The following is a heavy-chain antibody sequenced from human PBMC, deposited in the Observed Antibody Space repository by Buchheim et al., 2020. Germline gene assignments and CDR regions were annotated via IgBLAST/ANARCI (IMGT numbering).Heavy chain of an antibody. J-gene: IGHJ4*02. CDR3: ASWAGRDH. D-gene: IGHD7-27*01. CDR2: INPDGSAK. V-gene: IGHV3-7*01. CDR1: GFTFSTYW. Sequence: EVQLVESGGGLVQPGESLRLSCAAPGFTFSTYWMTWVRQAPGKGLEWVANINPDGSAKYYVGSVKGRFTISRDDAKNSLYLQMNSLRVEDTAVYNCASWAGRDHWGQG.